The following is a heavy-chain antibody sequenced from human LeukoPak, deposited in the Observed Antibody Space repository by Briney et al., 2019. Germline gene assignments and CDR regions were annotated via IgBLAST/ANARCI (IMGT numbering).Heavy chain of an antibody. CDR2: INPKSGGT. CDR3: AGDGGYCGSTTCYSRAEYYYYGLDA. D-gene: IGHD2-2*02. J-gene: IGHJ6*02. Sequence: ASVKVSCKASGYDYTGFYIYWVRQAPGQGLEWMGQINPKSGGTNYGQKFQGRVTMTRDTSISTAYMELSRLTSDDTAVYYCAGDGGYCGSTTCYSRAEYYYYGLDAWGQGTTVTVSS. V-gene: IGHV1-2*06. CDR1: GYDYTGFY.